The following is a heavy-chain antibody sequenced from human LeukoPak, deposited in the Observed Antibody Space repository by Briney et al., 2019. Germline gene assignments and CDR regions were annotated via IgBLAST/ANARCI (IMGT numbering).Heavy chain of an antibody. CDR2: MNPNSGNT. V-gene: IGHV1-8*01. D-gene: IGHD3-16*01. Sequence: GASVKVSCKASGYTFTSYDINWVRQATGQGLEWMGWMNPNSGNTGYAQKFQGRVTMTRNTSISTAYMGLSSLRSEDTAVYYCARGHWGEDTYYYYYGMDVWGQGTTVTVSS. J-gene: IGHJ6*02. CDR1: GYTFTSYD. CDR3: ARGHWGEDTYYYYYGMDV.